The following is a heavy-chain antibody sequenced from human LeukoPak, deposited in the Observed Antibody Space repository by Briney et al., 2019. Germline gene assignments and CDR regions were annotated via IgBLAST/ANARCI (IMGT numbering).Heavy chain of an antibody. J-gene: IGHJ5*02. V-gene: IGHV1-2*02. CDR2: INPNSGGA. CDR1: GYIFTDYY. CDR3: ARAGGRSWFDP. Sequence: GASVKVSCKASGYIFTDYYIHWVRQAPGQGLEWMGWINPNSGGAHYAQKFQGRVTMTTDTSMSTAYMELSRLTSDDTAVYYCARAGGRSWFDPWGQGTLVTVSS.